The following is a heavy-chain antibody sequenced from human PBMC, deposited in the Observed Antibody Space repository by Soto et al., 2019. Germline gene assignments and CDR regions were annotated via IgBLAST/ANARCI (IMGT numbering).Heavy chain of an antibody. Sequence: QVQLQQWGAGLLKPSETLSLTCAVYGGSFSGYYWSWIRQPPGKGLEWIGEINHSGSTNYNPSLKCRVTISVDTSKNHFSLKLSSVTAADTAVYYCARVCGGIFSGSYRAWFDPWGQGTLVTVSS. CDR2: INHSGST. V-gene: IGHV4-34*01. CDR1: GGSFSGYY. D-gene: IGHD1-26*01. J-gene: IGHJ5*02. CDR3: ARVCGGIFSGSYRAWFDP.